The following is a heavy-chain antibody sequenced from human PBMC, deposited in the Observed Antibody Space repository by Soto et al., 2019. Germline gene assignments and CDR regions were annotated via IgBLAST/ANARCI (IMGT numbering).Heavy chain of an antibody. CDR2: IWYDGSNK. Sequence: QVQLVESGGGVVQPGRSLRLSCAASGFTFSSYGMHCVRQAPGKGLEWVAVIWYDGSNKYYADSVKGRFTISRDNSKNTLYMHMNSLRAEDTAVYYCARDPGAAAGRYYYYGMDVWGQGTTVTVSS. V-gene: IGHV3-33*01. J-gene: IGHJ6*02. CDR1: GFTFSSYG. D-gene: IGHD6-13*01. CDR3: ARDPGAAAGRYYYYGMDV.